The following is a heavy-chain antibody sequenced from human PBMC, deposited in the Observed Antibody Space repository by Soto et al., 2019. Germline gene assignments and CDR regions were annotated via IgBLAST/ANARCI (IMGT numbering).Heavy chain of an antibody. CDR3: PRIQWPASSNNYYYCGMHV. Sequence: PGESLKISCKGSGYSFTSYWISWVRQMPGTGLAGMGRIYPSDSYTNYSPSFQGHVTISADKSISTPYLTWSSLKASDTAMYYCPRIQWPASSNNYYYCGMHVWGQGSRVSVSS. V-gene: IGHV5-10-1*01. CDR1: GYSFTSYW. CDR2: IYPSDSYT. J-gene: IGHJ6*01. D-gene: IGHD5-12*01.